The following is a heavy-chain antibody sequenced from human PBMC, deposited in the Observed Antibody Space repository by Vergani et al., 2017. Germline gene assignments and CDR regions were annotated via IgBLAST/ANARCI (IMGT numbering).Heavy chain of an antibody. J-gene: IGHJ6*03. CDR2: IFYSGTT. D-gene: IGHD6-25*01. CDR1: GGSISSGDHC. Sequence: QVQLQESGPGVVTPSQTLSLTCAVSGGSISSGDHCWTWIRQRPGKGLEWIWYIFYSGTTYDNPSLRSRLTISVDTSQNQFSLKLRSVTAADTAVYYCARVDTQVPATSHFYYMDVWGKGTTVVVSS. CDR3: ARVDTQVPATSHFYYMDV. V-gene: IGHV4-31*11.